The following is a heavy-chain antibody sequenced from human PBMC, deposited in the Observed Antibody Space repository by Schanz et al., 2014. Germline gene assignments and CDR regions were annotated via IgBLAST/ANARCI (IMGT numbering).Heavy chain of an antibody. CDR3: TRLRRADPNGVDV. J-gene: IGHJ6*02. V-gene: IGHV1-69*02. Sequence: QVQLVQSGPEVKKPGSSVKVSCQAFGDTFSKYNIMWVRQVPGQGLEWLGRIMPLRGIGNNAWKFQDRLTITADKSMSRAYTELSSLGTEDTAVYYCTRLRRADPNGVDVWGQGTTVTDS. D-gene: IGHD6-19*01. CDR2: IMPLRGIG. CDR1: GDTFSKYN.